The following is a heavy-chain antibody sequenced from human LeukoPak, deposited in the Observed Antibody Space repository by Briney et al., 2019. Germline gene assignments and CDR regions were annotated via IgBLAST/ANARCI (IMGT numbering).Heavy chain of an antibody. CDR3: TRSIRQLVPTPFDY. CDR1: EFTFSRYS. Sequence: GGSLRLSCAASEFTFSRYSMNWVRQAPGKGLEWVSSISSSSSYIYYADSVKGRFTISRDNARNPLYLQMNSLKTEDTAVYYCTRSIRQLVPTPFDYWGQGTLVTVSS. J-gene: IGHJ4*02. V-gene: IGHV3-21*04. D-gene: IGHD6-13*01. CDR2: ISSSSSYI.